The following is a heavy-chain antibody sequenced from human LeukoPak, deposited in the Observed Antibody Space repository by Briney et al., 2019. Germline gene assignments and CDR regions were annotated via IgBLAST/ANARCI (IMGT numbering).Heavy chain of an antibody. CDR1: GGSISSGSYY. D-gene: IGHD4-11*01. CDR2: IYYSGST. CDR3: ARFTPSSDYQLAFDY. J-gene: IGHJ4*02. Sequence: PSETLSLTCTVSGGSISSGSYYWGWIRQPPGKGLEWIGSIYYSGSTYYNPSLKSRVTISVDTSKNQFSLKLTSVTAADTAVYYCARFTPSSDYQLAFDYWGQGTLVTVSS. V-gene: IGHV4-39*01.